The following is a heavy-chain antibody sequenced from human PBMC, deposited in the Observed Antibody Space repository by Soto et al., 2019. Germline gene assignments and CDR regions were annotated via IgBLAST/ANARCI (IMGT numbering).Heavy chain of an antibody. J-gene: IGHJ4*02. CDR2: ISASDGSS. CDR3: ARGHSYYYSSPASYPFDF. D-gene: IGHD2-21*02. V-gene: IGHV1-18*01. CDR1: GYGFSFG. Sequence: ASVKVSCKASGYGFSFGFSWVRQAPGQGLEWMGWISASDGSSNSAQKFRPRIALTTDTSTNTAYMELLSLTSDDTAVYFCARGHSYYYSSPASYPFDFWGQGTLVTVSS.